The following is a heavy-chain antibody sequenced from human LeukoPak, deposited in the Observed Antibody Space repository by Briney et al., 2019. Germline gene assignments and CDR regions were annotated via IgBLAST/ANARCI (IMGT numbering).Heavy chain of an antibody. J-gene: IGHJ4*02. CDR1: GDSLTSYY. Sequence: SETPSLTCTVSGDSLTSYYWSWIRQPPGKGLQWIGYIYYSGTVNYNPSLKSRVTISVDTSKNQFSLNLSSVTAADTAVYYCARLGSYFDYWGQGTLVTVSS. CDR2: IYYSGTV. V-gene: IGHV4-59*08. CDR3: ARLGSYFDY.